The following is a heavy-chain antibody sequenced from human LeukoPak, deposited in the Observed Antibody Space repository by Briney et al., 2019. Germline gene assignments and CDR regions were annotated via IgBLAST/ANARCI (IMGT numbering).Heavy chain of an antibody. CDR3: AKRSPPSSSTSCMDY. CDR1: GFTFSSHS. D-gene: IGHD2-2*01. CDR2: ISSSSSYI. J-gene: IGHJ4*02. V-gene: IGHV3-21*01. Sequence: PGGSLRLSCAASGFTFSSHSMNWVRQAPGKGLEWVSSISSSSSYIYYADSVKGRFTISRGNAKNSLYLQMNSLRAEDTAVYYCAKRSPPSSSTSCMDYWGQGTLVTVSS.